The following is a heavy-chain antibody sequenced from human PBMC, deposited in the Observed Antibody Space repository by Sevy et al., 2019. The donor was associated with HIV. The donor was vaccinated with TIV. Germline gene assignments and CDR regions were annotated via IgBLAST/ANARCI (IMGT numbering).Heavy chain of an antibody. CDR1: GFSSRSYW. D-gene: IGHD3-10*01. V-gene: IGHV3-7*03. CDR2: IKPDGSEK. J-gene: IGHJ4*02. CDR3: ARAGSEWYGELQYGPKFDF. Sequence: GGSLRLSCAASGFSSRSYWMNWVRQAPGKGLEWVANIKPDGSEKYYVESVKGRFSISRDDAKDSLYLEMNSLRADDTDVYYCARAGSEWYGELQYGPKFDFWGLGTLVTVSS.